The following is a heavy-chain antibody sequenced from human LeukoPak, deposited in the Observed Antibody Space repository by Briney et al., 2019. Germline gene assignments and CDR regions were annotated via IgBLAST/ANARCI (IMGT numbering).Heavy chain of an antibody. Sequence: GGSLRLSCAVSGFTLSNYSMNWVRQAPGKGLEWISYISGSGFTIHNADSVKGRFPIYRDNAKNSLYLQMNSLRAEDTAVCYCARGVPKTSYYYYYMDVWGRETTLTLP. CDR2: ISGSGFTI. D-gene: IGHD4-11*01. V-gene: IGHV3-48*01. J-gene: IGHJ6*03. CDR1: GFTLSNYS. CDR3: ARGVPKTSYYYYYMDV.